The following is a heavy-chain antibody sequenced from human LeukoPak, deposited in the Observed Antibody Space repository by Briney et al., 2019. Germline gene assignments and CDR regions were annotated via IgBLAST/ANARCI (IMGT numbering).Heavy chain of an antibody. CDR3: AVLTEYYYGMDV. CDR2: INPNSGGT. D-gene: IGHD3-9*01. Sequence: ASVKVSCKASGYTFTGHYMHWVRQAPGQGLEWMGWINPNSGGTNYAQKFQGRVTMTRDTSISTAYMELSRLRSDDTAVYYCAVLTEYYYGMDVWGQGTTVTVSS. CDR1: GYTFTGHY. V-gene: IGHV1-2*02. J-gene: IGHJ6*02.